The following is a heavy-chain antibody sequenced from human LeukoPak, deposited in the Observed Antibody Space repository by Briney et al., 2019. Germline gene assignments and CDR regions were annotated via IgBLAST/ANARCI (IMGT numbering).Heavy chain of an antibody. Sequence: SETLSLTCTVSGGSISSSSYYWGWIRQPPGKGLEWIGSIYYSGSTYYNPSLKSRVTISVDTSKNQFSLKLSSVTAADTAVYYCARLYCSSTSCYIPAFDIWGQGTMVTVSS. CDR3: ARLYCSSTSCYIPAFDI. V-gene: IGHV4-39*01. CDR1: GGSISSSSYY. J-gene: IGHJ3*02. D-gene: IGHD2-2*02. CDR2: IYYSGST.